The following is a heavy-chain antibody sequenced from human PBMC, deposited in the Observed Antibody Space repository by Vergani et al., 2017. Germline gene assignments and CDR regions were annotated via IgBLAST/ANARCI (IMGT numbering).Heavy chain of an antibody. D-gene: IGHD2-2*02. J-gene: IGHJ4*02. Sequence: QVQLVESGGGVVQPGTSLRLSCVVSGFALNRHAMYWVRLAPGKGLECVVGISFDGTNEYYPDLVKGRFTISRDIAKNTLYLQVRSLRLEDTGVYHCVRDRGLCAGGRCYTEAWDYWGQGTPVTVSS. CDR1: GFALNRHA. V-gene: IGHV3-30-3*01. CDR3: VRDRGLCAGGRCYTEAWDY. CDR2: ISFDGTNE.